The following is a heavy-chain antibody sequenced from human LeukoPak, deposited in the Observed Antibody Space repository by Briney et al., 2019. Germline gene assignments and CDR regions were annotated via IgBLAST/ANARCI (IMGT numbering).Heavy chain of an antibody. J-gene: IGHJ5*02. V-gene: IGHV4-59*01. Sequence: PSETLSLTCTVSGGSISSYYWSWIRQPPGKGLEWIGYIYYSGSTNYNPSLKSRVTISVDTSKNQFSLKLSSVTAADTAVYYCARSLWFGEFNWFDPWGQGTLVTVSS. CDR2: IYYSGST. CDR3: ARSLWFGEFNWFDP. CDR1: GGSISSYY. D-gene: IGHD3-10*01.